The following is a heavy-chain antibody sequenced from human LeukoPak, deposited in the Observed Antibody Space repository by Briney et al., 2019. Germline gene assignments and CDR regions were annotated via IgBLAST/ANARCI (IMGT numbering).Heavy chain of an antibody. CDR1: GGSISSSSYY. CDR3: ARLLEDYGDYADDY. Sequence: SETLSLTCTVSGGSISSSSYYWGWIRQPPGKGLEWIGSIYYSGSTYYNPSLKSRVTISVDTSKNQFSLKLSSVTAADTAVYYCARLLEDYGDYADDYWGQGTLVTVSS. D-gene: IGHD4-17*01. J-gene: IGHJ4*02. V-gene: IGHV4-39*01. CDR2: IYYSGST.